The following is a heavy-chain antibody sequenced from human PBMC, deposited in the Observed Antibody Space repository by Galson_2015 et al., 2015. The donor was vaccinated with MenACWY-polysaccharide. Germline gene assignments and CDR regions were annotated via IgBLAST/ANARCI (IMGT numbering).Heavy chain of an antibody. CDR3: AREGSRIVFHAFDI. V-gene: IGHV3-33*01. CDR2: IQYDGSNK. Sequence: SLRLSCAASGPRFSNSGMHWVRQAPGKGLEWVAVIQYDGSNKVYADSVKGRFTISRDSSKNTVFLEMNTLGVEDTAVYYCAREGSRIVFHAFDIWGQGTMVTVSS. CDR1: GPRFSNSG. J-gene: IGHJ3*02. D-gene: IGHD2-2*01.